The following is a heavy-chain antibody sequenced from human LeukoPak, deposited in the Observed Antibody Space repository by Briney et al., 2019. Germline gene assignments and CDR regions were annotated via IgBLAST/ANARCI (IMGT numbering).Heavy chain of an antibody. CDR2: ISGSGGST. J-gene: IGHJ4*02. V-gene: IGHV3-23*01. CDR3: AKALYYYDSSGLTDY. Sequence: GGSLRLSCAASGFTFSSYAMSWVRQAPGKGLEWVSAISGSGGSTYYADSVKGLFTISRDNSKNTLYLQMNSLRAEDTAVYYCAKALYYYDSSGLTDYWGQGTLVTVSS. CDR1: GFTFSSYA. D-gene: IGHD3-22*01.